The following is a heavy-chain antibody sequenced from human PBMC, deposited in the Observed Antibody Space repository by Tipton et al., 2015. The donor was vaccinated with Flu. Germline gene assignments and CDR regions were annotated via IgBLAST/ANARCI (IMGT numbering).Heavy chain of an antibody. CDR3: ARHTPDQLLYFDY. D-gene: IGHD2-2*01. J-gene: IGHJ4*02. Sequence: TLSLTCTVSGGSISSYYWSWIRQPPGKGLEWIGYIYYSGSTNYNPSLKSRVTISVDTSKNQFSLKLSSVTAADTAVYYCARHTPDQLLYFDYWGQGTLVTVSS. CDR1: GGSISSYY. CDR2: IYYSGST. V-gene: IGHV4-59*08.